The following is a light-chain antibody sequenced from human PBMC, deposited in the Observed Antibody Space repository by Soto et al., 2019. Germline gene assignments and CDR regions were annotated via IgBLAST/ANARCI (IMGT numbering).Light chain of an antibody. Sequence: IVMTQFPATPSVSPGERATLSCRASQSVSSNLAWYQQKPGQAPRLLIYGASTRATGIPARFSGSGSGTEFTLTISSLQSEDFSVYFCQQYNNWPLTFGQGTK. J-gene: IGKJ1*01. CDR3: QQYNNWPLT. CDR1: QSVSSN. CDR2: GAS. V-gene: IGKV3-15*01.